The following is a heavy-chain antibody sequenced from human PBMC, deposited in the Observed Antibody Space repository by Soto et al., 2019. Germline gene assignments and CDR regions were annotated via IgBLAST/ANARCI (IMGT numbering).Heavy chain of an antibody. CDR1: GGSISRHY. Sequence: SETLSVTSTVAGGSISRHYWSWVRKHPGKGLEWIGNIYYSGSTSYNPSLKSRVTISVDRSRTQFSLQLSSVTAADTAVYYCARSGGSGIYSYLSLDYWGHGTLVTVSS. D-gene: IGHD3-10*01. J-gene: IGHJ4*01. CDR3: ARSGGSGIYSYLSLDY. V-gene: IGHV4-59*11. CDR2: IYYSGST.